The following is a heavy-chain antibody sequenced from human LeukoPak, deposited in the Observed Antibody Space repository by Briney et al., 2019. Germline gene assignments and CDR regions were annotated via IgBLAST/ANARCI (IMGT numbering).Heavy chain of an antibody. CDR2: INHSGST. V-gene: IGHV4-34*01. D-gene: IGHD5-24*01. Sequence: PSETLSLTCAVYGGSFSGYYWSWIRQPPGKGLEWIGEINHSGSTNYNPSLKSRVTISVDTSKNQSSLKLSSVTAADTAVYYCARRAKRWLVGDYWGQGTLVTVSS. CDR1: GGSFSGYY. J-gene: IGHJ4*02. CDR3: ARRAKRWLVGDY.